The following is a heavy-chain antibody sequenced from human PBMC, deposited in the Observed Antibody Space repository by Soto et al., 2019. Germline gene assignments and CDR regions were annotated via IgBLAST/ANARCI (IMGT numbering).Heavy chain of an antibody. CDR1: GFTFSSYG. D-gene: IGHD6-13*01. V-gene: IGHV3-30*18. CDR2: ISFDGGNK. J-gene: IGHJ5*02. Sequence: QVQLVESGGGVVQPGRSLRLSCAASGFTFSSYGMHWVRQAPGKGLEWVAVISFDGGNKYYADSVKGRFTFSRDNSKNTLYLQMNSLRSEDTAVYYCAKDGRGPYSSSWYDWFDPWGQGTLVIVSS. CDR3: AKDGRGPYSSSWYDWFDP.